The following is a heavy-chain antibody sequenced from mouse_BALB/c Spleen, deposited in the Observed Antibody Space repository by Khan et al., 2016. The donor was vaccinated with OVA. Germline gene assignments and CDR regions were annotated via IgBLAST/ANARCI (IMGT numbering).Heavy chain of an antibody. D-gene: IGHD3-3*01. CDR2: ISYSGST. CDR3: ARGRAY. J-gene: IGHJ3*01. Sequence: VQLKESGPGLVKPSQSLSPTCTVTGYSITSDYAWNWIRQFPGNKLEWMGYISYSGSTSYTPSLKSRISITRDTSKNQFFLQLNSVTTEDTATYNCARGRAYWGQGTRVTVSA. CDR1: GYSITSDYA. V-gene: IGHV3-2*02.